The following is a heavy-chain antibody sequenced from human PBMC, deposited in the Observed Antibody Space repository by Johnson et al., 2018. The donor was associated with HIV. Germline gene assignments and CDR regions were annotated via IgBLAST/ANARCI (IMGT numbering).Heavy chain of an antibody. J-gene: IGHJ3*02. CDR1: GFTFSSYA. Sequence: QVQLVESGGGVVQPGRSLRLSCAASGFTFSSYAMHWVRQAPGKGLEWVAVISYDGSNKYYTDSVKGRFTISRDNSKNTRYLQMNSLRAEDMAVYYCARDRFYCSGGSCYHSGAFDIWGQGTMVTVSS. V-gene: IGHV3-30-3*01. D-gene: IGHD2-15*01. CDR3: ARDRFYCSGGSCYHSGAFDI. CDR2: ISYDGSNK.